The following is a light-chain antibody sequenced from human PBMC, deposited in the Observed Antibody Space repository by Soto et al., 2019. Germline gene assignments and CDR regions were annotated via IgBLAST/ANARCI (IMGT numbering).Light chain of an antibody. V-gene: IGKV1-27*01. CDR2: AAS. CDR1: QAIRNN. Sequence: DIQMTQSPSSLSASAGDRVTITCRASQAIRNNLAWYQQKPGKVPRLLIYAASTLQSGVPSRFSGSGSGTDFTLTISSLQPEEVATYYCQKYYSVPFTFGPGTKVEI. CDR3: QKYYSVPFT. J-gene: IGKJ3*01.